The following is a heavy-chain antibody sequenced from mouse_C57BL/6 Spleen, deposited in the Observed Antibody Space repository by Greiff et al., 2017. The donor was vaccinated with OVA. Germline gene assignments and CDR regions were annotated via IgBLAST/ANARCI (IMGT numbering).Heavy chain of an antibody. Sequence: EVQVVESGGGLVKPGGSLKLSCAASGFPFSDYGMHWVRQAPEKGLDWVAYISSGSSTIYYADPVKGRFPISRDNAKNTLFLQMTSLRSEDTAMYYCARGAGDYTWFAYWGQGTLVTVSA. CDR3: ARGAGDYTWFAY. CDR2: ISSGSSTI. J-gene: IGHJ3*01. V-gene: IGHV5-17*01. D-gene: IGHD2-4*01. CDR1: GFPFSDYG.